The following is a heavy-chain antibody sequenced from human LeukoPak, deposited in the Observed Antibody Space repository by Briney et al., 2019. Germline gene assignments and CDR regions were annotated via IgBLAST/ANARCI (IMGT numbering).Heavy chain of an antibody. CDR2: IYSGGST. D-gene: IGHD3-3*01. V-gene: IGHV3-66*01. J-gene: IGHJ6*02. CDR1: GFTVSSNY. Sequence: GGSLRLSCAASGFTVSSNYMDWVRQAPGKGLEWVSLIYSGGSTYYADSVKGRFTISRDNSKNTLYLQMNSLRAEDTAVYYCARIYYDFWSGYYLGYGMDVWGQGTTVTVSS. CDR3: ARIYYDFWSGYYLGYGMDV.